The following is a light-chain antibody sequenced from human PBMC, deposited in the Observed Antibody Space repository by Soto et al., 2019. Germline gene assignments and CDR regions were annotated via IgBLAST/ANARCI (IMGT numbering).Light chain of an antibody. J-gene: IGKJ1*01. V-gene: IGKV3-20*01. Sequence: EIVLTQSPGTLSLSPGDRATLSCRASQSVSSSYLAWYQQKPGQAPRLLIYGASSRATGIPDRFSGSGSGTDFTLTISRLEPEDFAVYYCQQYGSSLETFGQGTKVDI. CDR3: QQYGSSLET. CDR2: GAS. CDR1: QSVSSSY.